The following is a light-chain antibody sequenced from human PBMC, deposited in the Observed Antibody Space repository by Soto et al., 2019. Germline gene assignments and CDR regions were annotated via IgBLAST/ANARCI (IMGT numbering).Light chain of an antibody. CDR2: LGS. J-gene: IGKJ3*01. CDR1: QSLLHSNGYSY. CDR3: MQALQTPFA. Sequence: DIVMTQSPLSLPVTPGEPASISCRSSQSLLHSNGYSYLHWYLQKPGQSPQLLLYLGSRRASGVPARFSGSGSGTDFTLKISRLEAEDVGVYYCMQALQTPFAFGPGTKVDVK. V-gene: IGKV2-28*01.